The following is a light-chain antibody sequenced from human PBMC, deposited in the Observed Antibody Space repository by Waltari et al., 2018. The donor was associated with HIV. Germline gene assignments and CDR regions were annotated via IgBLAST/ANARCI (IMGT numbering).Light chain of an antibody. Sequence: QSALTQPRSVSGSPGQSVTISCTGTSSDVGGYDSVSWYLQHPGKVPKLIIYEVIKLPSGVPVRFSGSKSGNTASLTISGLQTEDEADYFCCSYAGTYTYVLFGGGTKLTVL. CDR3: CSYAGTYTYVL. CDR2: EVI. J-gene: IGLJ3*02. CDR1: SSDVGGYDS. V-gene: IGLV2-11*01.